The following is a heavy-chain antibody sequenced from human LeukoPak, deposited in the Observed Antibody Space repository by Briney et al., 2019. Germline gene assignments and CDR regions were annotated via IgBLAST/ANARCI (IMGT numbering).Heavy chain of an antibody. CDR1: GYTFTGYY. J-gene: IGHJ4*02. Sequence: ASVKVSCKASGYTFTGYYMHWVRQAPGQGLEWMGWINPNSGDTNYAQKFQGRVTMTRDTSISTAYMELSRLRSDDTAVYYCAAESERWLVRSWGQGTLVTVSS. V-gene: IGHV1-2*02. CDR3: AAESERWLVRS. D-gene: IGHD6-19*01. CDR2: INPNSGDT.